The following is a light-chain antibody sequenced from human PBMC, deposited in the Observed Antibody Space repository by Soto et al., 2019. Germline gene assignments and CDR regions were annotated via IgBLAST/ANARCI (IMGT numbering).Light chain of an antibody. CDR3: QQYKSYPLT. Sequence: DIQMNQSPSTLSASVGDRVTITCRASQSISSWLAWYQQKPGKAPKLLIYNASSLESGVPSRFSGSGCGTEFTLTISSLQPDDFATYFCQQYKSYPLTFGGGTKVEIK. CDR2: NAS. J-gene: IGKJ4*01. CDR1: QSISSW. V-gene: IGKV1-5*03.